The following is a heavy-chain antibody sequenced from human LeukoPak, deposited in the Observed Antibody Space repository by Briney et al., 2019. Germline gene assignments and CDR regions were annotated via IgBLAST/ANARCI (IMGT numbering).Heavy chain of an antibody. CDR3: ARGYNHGPIDM. D-gene: IGHD2-2*02. Sequence: PGGSLRLSCEASGVTFGDYGMSRVRQGRGKGLEWVSGITRNGDTTSYADSVNGRFTISRDNAKNCLYLQMNSLRAEDTAFYYCARGYNHGPIDMWGQGTLVTVSS. V-gene: IGHV3-20*04. CDR1: GVTFGDYG. J-gene: IGHJ3*02. CDR2: ITRNGDTT.